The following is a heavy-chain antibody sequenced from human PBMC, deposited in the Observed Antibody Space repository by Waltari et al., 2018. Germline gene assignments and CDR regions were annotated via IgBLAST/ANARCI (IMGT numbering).Heavy chain of an antibody. Sequence: QVQLQESGPGLVKPSQTLSLTCTVSGGSISSGSYYWSWIRQPAGKGLEWIGRIYTSGITNYNPSLKSRVTISVDTSKNQFSLKLSSVTAADTAVYYCARDHLSDYYGSGSYYFDYWGQGTLVTVSS. J-gene: IGHJ4*02. D-gene: IGHD3-10*01. V-gene: IGHV4-61*02. CDR1: GGSISSGSYY. CDR3: ARDHLSDYYGSGSYYFDY. CDR2: IYTSGIT.